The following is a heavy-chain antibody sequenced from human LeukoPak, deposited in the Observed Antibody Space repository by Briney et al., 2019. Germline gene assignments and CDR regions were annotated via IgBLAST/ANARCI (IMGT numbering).Heavy chain of an antibody. CDR1: GFIFSDAW. CDR3: TTGRVFYYDSSGSYNYYYYMEV. V-gene: IGHV3-15*01. D-gene: IGHD3-22*01. CDR2: IKSKSGGGTT. Sequence: GGSLRLSCATSGFIFSDAWMTWVRQAPGKGLEWVGRIKSKSGGGTTDYAAPVRGRFSISRDDSRNTLYLQMNSLKTEDTAVYYCTTGRVFYYDSSGSYNYYYYMEVWGQGTAVTVSS. J-gene: IGHJ6*03.